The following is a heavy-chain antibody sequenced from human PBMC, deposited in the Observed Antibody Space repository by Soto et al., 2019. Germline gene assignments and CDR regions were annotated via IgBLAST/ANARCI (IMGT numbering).Heavy chain of an antibody. J-gene: IGHJ4*02. CDR1: GGSISSYY. Sequence: PSETLSPTCTVSGGSISSYYWSWIRQPPGKGLEWIGYIYYSGSTDYDPSLKSRVTISVDTSKNQFSLKLSSVTAADTAVYYCARRWGTYFDFWGQGTLVTVSS. D-gene: IGHD7-27*01. CDR2: IYYSGST. V-gene: IGHV4-59*01. CDR3: ARRWGTYFDF.